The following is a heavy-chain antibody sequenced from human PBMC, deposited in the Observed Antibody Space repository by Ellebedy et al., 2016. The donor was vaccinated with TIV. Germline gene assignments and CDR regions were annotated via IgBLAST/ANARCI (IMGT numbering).Heavy chain of an antibody. J-gene: IGHJ4*02. CDR1: GYNFTNYY. CDR2: ILPADSDT. V-gene: IGHV5-51*01. D-gene: IGHD3-10*01. CDR3: ASGDGFFEY. Sequence: GESLKISCKGSGYNFTNYYVGWVRQMPGKGLELMGLILPADSDTRYNPSFKGQVTVSADKSVATAYLQWSSLKASDSAVYYCASGDGFFEYWGQGTRVTVSS.